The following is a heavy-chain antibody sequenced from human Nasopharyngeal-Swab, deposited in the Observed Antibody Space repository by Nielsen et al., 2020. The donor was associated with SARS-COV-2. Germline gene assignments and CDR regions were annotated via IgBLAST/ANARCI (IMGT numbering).Heavy chain of an antibody. V-gene: IGHV3-23*01. CDR3: SRRTMPAGWFGDLGSPASWYYYYYMDV. Sequence: WIRQPPGKGLEWVSAISGSGGSTYYADSVKGRFTIPRDNSKNTLYLQMNSLRAEDTAVYYCSRRTMPAGWFGDLGSPASWYYYYYMDVWGKGTTVTVSS. CDR2: ISGSGGST. J-gene: IGHJ6*03. D-gene: IGHD3-10*01.